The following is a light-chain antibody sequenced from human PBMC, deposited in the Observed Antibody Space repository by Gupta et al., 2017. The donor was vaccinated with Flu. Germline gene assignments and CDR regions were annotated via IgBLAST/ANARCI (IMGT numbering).Light chain of an antibody. Sequence: SYVLTQPPSVSAAPRQTARLHCGGDNIRSKTVHWYQQKPGQAPVVVVSDDSARPSGIPERFSGSNSGDTATLTISRVEDGDEADYYCQVWDSGSDFWVFGGGTKLTVL. CDR3: QVWDSGSDFWV. J-gene: IGLJ3*02. CDR1: NIRSKT. V-gene: IGLV3-21*02. CDR2: DDS.